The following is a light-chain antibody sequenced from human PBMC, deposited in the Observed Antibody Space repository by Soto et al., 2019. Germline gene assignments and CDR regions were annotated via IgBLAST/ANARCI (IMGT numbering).Light chain of an antibody. Sequence: ESVLTQSPATLSLSPGERATLSCRASQSVTSYLAWYQQKPGQAPRLLIHGATTRATGIPARFSGSGSGTDFTLTISSLQPEDFATYYCLQDYNYPLTFGGGTKVDI. V-gene: IGKV3D-7*01. CDR3: LQDYNYPLT. CDR1: QSVTSY. J-gene: IGKJ4*01. CDR2: GAT.